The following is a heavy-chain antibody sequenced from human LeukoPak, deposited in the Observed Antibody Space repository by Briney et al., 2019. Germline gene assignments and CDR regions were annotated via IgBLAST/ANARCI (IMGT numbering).Heavy chain of an antibody. CDR3: AKDLTYGDGGWEFDS. Sequence: PGGSLRLSCAASGFTFSNFAMAWVRQTPGKGLEWVSGILAGGGTKYYADSVRGRFTIYRDNSRDTLYLQMNSLRADDTAIYFCAKDLTYGDGGWEFDSWGQGTLVTVA. CDR2: ILAGGGTK. V-gene: IGHV3-23*01. CDR1: GFTFSNFA. J-gene: IGHJ5*01. D-gene: IGHD4-17*01.